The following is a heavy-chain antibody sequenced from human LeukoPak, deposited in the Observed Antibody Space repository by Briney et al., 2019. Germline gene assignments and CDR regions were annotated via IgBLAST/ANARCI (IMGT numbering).Heavy chain of an antibody. CDR3: ARDGGGIIAAAGTRYFQH. CDR1: GFTFSSYA. J-gene: IGHJ1*01. D-gene: IGHD6-13*01. V-gene: IGHV3-30-3*01. CDR2: ISYDGSKK. Sequence: GGSLRLSCAASGFTFSSYAMHWVRQAPGKGLEWVAVISYDGSKKYYADSVKGRFTISRDNSKNTLYLQMNSLRAEDTAVYYCARDGGGIIAAAGTRYFQHWGQGTLVTVSS.